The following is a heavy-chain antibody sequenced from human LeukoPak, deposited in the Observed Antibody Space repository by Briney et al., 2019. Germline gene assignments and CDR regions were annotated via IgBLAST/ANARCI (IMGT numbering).Heavy chain of an antibody. CDR3: ARATQPGFDP. CDR2: ISSDSGAR. J-gene: IGHJ5*02. D-gene: IGHD2-15*01. Sequence: SGGSLRLSCGASGLTLSTYSMNWVRQAPGMGLEWVSYISSDSGARYYADSVKGRFTISRDNAKNSLYLQMNSLRAEDTAVYYCARATQPGFDPWGQGTLVTVSS. CDR1: GLTLSTYS. V-gene: IGHV3-48*01.